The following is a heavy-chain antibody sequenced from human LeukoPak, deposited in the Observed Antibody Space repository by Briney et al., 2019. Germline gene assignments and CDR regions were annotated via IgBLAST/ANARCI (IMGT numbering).Heavy chain of an antibody. J-gene: IGHJ4*02. CDR1: GYSISSGYY. CDR2: IYHSGST. V-gene: IGHV4-38-2*02. D-gene: IGHD6-19*01. CDR3: ARDRAAVAVSDH. Sequence: SETLSLTCTVSGYSISSGYYWGWIRQPPGKGLEWIGSIYHSGSTYYNPSLKCRVFISVDTSKNQFSLKLSSVTAADTAVYYCARDRAAVAVSDHWGQGMLVTVSS.